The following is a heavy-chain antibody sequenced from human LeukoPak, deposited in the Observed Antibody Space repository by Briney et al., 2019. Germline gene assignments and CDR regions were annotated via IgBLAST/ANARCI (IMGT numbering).Heavy chain of an antibody. CDR2: INHSGST. CDR3: ARDYGNYYGSPFYGMDV. V-gene: IGHV4-34*01. D-gene: IGHD3-10*01. CDR1: GGSFSGYY. Sequence: KASETLSLTCAVYGGSFSGYYWSWIRQPPGKGLEWIGEINHSGSTNYNPSLKSRVTISVDTSKNQFSLKLSSVTAADTAVYYCARDYGNYYGSPFYGMDVWGQGTTVTVSS. J-gene: IGHJ6*02.